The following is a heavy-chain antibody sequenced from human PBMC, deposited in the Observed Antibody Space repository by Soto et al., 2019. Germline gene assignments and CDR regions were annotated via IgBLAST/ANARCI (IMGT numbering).Heavy chain of an antibody. Sequence: SETLSLTCTVSGGSISNYYWTWIRQPAGKGLEWIGRIYTSVSTNYNPSLKSRLTMSVDTSKNQFSLKLSSVTAADTALYYCARQTTYSSSWFDYWGHGTLVTVSS. CDR3: ARQTTYSSSWFDY. CDR2: IYTSVST. V-gene: IGHV4-4*07. CDR1: GGSISNYY. J-gene: IGHJ5*01. D-gene: IGHD6-13*01.